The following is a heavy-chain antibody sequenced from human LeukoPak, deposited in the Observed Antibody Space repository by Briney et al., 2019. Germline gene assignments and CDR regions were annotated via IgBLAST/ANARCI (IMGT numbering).Heavy chain of an antibody. CDR3: ARLRGDAFDI. D-gene: IGHD1-26*01. J-gene: IGHJ3*02. Sequence: SETLSLTCSVSGGSISTYWWSWIRQSPGKGLEWIGNIFYSGYTNYNPSLKSRVTISVDTSKNQFSLKLSSVTAADTAVYYCARLRGDAFDIWGQGTMVTVSS. CDR2: IFYSGYT. V-gene: IGHV4-59*08. CDR1: GGSISTYW.